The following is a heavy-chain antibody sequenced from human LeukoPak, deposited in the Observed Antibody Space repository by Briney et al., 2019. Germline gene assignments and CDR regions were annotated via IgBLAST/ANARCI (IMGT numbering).Heavy chain of an antibody. V-gene: IGHV3-7*05. CDR2: MNGDGSEK. Sequence: QPGGSLRLSCAASGCSSSNYRMSWVRQAPGKGLEWVANMNGDGSEKYYVGSVKGRFTISRDNAKNSLFLQMNSLRAEDTAVYYCARDKEGVAGPAYWGQGTLVTVSS. CDR3: ARDKEGVAGPAY. CDR1: GCSSSNYR. D-gene: IGHD6-19*01. J-gene: IGHJ4*02.